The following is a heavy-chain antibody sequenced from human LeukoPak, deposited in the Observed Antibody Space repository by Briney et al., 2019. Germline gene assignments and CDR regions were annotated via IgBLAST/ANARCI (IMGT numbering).Heavy chain of an antibody. J-gene: IGHJ4*02. Sequence: GGSLRLSCAASGFTFSSYAMSWVRQAPGKGLEWVSAISGSGGSTYYADSVKGRFTNSRDNSKNTLYLQMNSLRAEDTAVYYCAKNHYYDSSAYYYLVDYWGQGTLVTVSS. CDR2: ISGSGGST. CDR3: AKNHYYDSSAYYYLVDY. CDR1: GFTFSSYA. D-gene: IGHD3-22*01. V-gene: IGHV3-23*01.